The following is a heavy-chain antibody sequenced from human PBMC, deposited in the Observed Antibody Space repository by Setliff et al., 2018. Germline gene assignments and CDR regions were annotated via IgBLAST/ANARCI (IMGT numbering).Heavy chain of an antibody. CDR1: GFSFGGSY. D-gene: IGHD3-3*01. CDR3: AKAASPLCGILGVEYYFDS. V-gene: IGHV3-23*03. J-gene: IGHJ4*02. Sequence: PGGSLRLSCAASGFSFGGSYMSWVRQAPGKGLEWVSTIFGGSSSTYYADSVKGRFTISRDNSESTLYLQMNSLRAEDTAVYYCAKAASPLCGILGVEYYFDSWGQGNLVTVSS. CDR2: IFGGSSST.